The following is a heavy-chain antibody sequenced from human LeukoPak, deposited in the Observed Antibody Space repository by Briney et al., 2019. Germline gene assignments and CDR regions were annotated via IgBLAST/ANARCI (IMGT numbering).Heavy chain of an antibody. CDR1: QFTFSNYG. D-gene: IGHD2-2*01. CDR2: IRYDGSNK. Sequence: PGGSLRLSCAASQFTFSNYGMHWVRQTPGKGLELVAFIRYDGSNKYYADSVKGRFNISRDNSKNTLYLQMNSLRPEDTAVYYCAKHRYCSSPTCPEYFQHWGQGTLVTVSS. CDR3: AKHRYCSSPTCPEYFQH. V-gene: IGHV3-30*02. J-gene: IGHJ1*01.